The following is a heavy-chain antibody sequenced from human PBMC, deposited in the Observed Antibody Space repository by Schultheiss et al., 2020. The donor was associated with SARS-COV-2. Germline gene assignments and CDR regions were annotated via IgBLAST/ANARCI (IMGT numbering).Heavy chain of an antibody. CDR2: IYPGDSDT. V-gene: IGHV5-51*01. J-gene: IGHJ6*02. CDR3: ASTHIEHDYSNLQGTYYGMDV. Sequence: GESLKISCKGSGYSFTCYWIGWVRQMPGKGLEWMGIIYPGDSDTRYSPSFQGQVTISADKSISTAYLQWSSLKASDTAMYYCASTHIEHDYSNLQGTYYGMDVWGQGTTVTVAS. D-gene: IGHD4-11*01. CDR1: GYSFTCYW.